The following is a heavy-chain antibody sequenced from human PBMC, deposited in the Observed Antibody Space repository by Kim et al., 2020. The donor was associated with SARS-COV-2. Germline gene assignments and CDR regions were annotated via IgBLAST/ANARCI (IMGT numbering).Heavy chain of an antibody. D-gene: IGHD1-1*01. CDR2: INHSGST. Sequence: SETLSLTCAVYGGSFSGYYWSWIRQPPGKGLEWIGEINHSGSTNYNPSLKSRVTISVDTSKNQFSLKLSSVTAADTAVYYWARAQFLNPLQKRGPTSYYYGMDVWGQGTTVTVSS. CDR1: GGSFSGYY. CDR3: ARAQFLNPLQKRGPTSYYYGMDV. V-gene: IGHV4-34*01. J-gene: IGHJ6*02.